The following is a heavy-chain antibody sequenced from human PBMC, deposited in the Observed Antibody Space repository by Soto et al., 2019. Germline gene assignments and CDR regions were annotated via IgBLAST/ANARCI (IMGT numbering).Heavy chain of an antibody. J-gene: IGHJ6*02. V-gene: IGHV6-1*01. D-gene: IGHD3-10*01. CDR3: ARFSGTTKAYDMDV. Sequence: QVQLQQSGPGLVKPSQTLSLTCAISGDSVSSNSAAWIWIRQSPSRGLEWLGRTYYRSKWYNDYAVSVRSRISINVDTSKNHFSLQLNSVTPEDTAVYYCARFSGTTKAYDMDVWGQGTTVTVSS. CDR2: TYYRSKWYN. CDR1: GDSVSSNSAA.